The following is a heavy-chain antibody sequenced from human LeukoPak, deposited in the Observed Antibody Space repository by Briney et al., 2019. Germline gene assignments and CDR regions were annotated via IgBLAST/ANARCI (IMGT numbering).Heavy chain of an antibody. J-gene: IGHJ4*02. D-gene: IGHD3-16*02. CDR1: GFSFSTYA. CDR3: ARVLVRYDYVWGSYRYIHFDY. Sequence: GGSLRLSCAASGFSFSTYAMSWVRQAPGKGLEWVSALSGSGGSINHADPVKGRFTISRDNSKNTLYLQMNSLRAEDTAVYYCARVLVRYDYVWGSYRYIHFDYWGQGTRVTVSS. CDR2: LSGSGGSI. V-gene: IGHV3-23*01.